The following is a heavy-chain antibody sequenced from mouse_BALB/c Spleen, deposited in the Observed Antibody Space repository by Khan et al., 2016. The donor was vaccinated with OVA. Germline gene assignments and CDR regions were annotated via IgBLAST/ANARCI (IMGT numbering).Heavy chain of an antibody. V-gene: IGHV1-7*01. CDR3: ARMGLRWDFDY. J-gene: IGHJ2*01. CDR1: GYTFINYW. D-gene: IGHD1-1*01. CDR2: INPSTGYT. Sequence: QVQLQQSGAELAKPGASVKMSCKASGYTFINYWILWVKQRPGQGLEWIGYINPSTGYTEYNQNFKDKATLTADKSSSTAYMHLSSLTSEDSAVYYCARMGLRWDFDYWGQGTTLTVSS.